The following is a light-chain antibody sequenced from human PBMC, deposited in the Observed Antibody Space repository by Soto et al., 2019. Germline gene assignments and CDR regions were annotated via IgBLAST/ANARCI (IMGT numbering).Light chain of an antibody. CDR1: SSDVGGYNY. CDR2: EVT. V-gene: IGLV2-14*01. J-gene: IGLJ1*01. Sequence: QSVLTQPASVSGSPGQSITISCTGTSSDVGGYNYVSWYQHHPGKTPKLLIYEVTNRPSGVSNRFSGSKSGNTASLTISGLQAGTGLNNFCTSYPSSSSGVFGAGTRVTVL. CDR3: TSYPSSSSGV.